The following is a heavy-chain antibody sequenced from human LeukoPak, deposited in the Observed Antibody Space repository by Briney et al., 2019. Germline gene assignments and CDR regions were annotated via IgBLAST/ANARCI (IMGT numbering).Heavy chain of an antibody. CDR2: INHSGST. D-gene: IGHD6-19*01. Sequence: SETLSLTCAVYGGSFSGYYWSWIRQPPGKGLEWIGEINHSGSTNYNPSLKSRVTISIDTSKNQFSLKLSSVTAADTAVYYCARWGSGWYYFDYWGQGTLVTVS. J-gene: IGHJ4*02. V-gene: IGHV4-34*01. CDR3: ARWGSGWYYFDY. CDR1: GGSFSGYY.